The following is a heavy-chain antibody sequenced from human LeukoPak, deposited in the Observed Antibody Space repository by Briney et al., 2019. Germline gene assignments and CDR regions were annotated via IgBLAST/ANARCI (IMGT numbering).Heavy chain of an antibody. CDR3: ARGDCSSTSCYSLTYYYYYGMDV. CDR2: INHSGST. D-gene: IGHD2-2*01. Sequence: SETLSLTCAVYGGSFSGYYWSWIRQPPGKGLEWIGEINHSGSTNYNPSLKSRVTISVDTSKSQFSLKLSSVTAADTAVYYCARGDCSSTSCYSLTYYYYYGMDVWGQGTTVTVSS. CDR1: GGSFSGYY. J-gene: IGHJ6*02. V-gene: IGHV4-34*01.